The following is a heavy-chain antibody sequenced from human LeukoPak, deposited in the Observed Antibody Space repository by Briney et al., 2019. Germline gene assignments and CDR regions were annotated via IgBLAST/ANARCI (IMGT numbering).Heavy chain of an antibody. CDR2: INPNSGGT. Sequence: ASVKVSCKASGYTFTGYYMHWVRQAPGQGLEWMGWINPNSGGTNYAQKFQGWVTMTRDTSISTAYMELSRLRSDGTAVYYCARAPFQYYDFWSGPPDHWGQGTLVTVSS. V-gene: IGHV1-2*04. J-gene: IGHJ4*02. D-gene: IGHD3-3*01. CDR1: GYTFTGYY. CDR3: ARAPFQYYDFWSGPPDH.